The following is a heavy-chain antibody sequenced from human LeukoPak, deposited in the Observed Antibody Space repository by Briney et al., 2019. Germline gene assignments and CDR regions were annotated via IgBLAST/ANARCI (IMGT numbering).Heavy chain of an antibody. CDR3: ARQDADYGDNFIDY. CDR1: GGSFSGYY. Sequence: SETLSLTCAVYGGSFSGYYWSWIRQPPGKGLEWIGEINHSGSTNYNPSLKSRVTISVDTSKNQFSLKLSSVTAADTAVYYCARQDADYGDNFIDYWGQGTLVTVSS. CDR2: INHSGST. J-gene: IGHJ4*02. D-gene: IGHD4-17*01. V-gene: IGHV4-34*01.